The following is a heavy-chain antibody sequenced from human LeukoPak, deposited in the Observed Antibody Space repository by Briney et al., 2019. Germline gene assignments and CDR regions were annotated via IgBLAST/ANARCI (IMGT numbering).Heavy chain of an antibody. CDR2: INPSGGST. CDR1: GYTFTNFY. D-gene: IGHD5-24*01. V-gene: IGHV1-46*01. Sequence: GASVKVSCRASGYTFTNFYIHWVRQAPGQGLDWMGVINPSGGSTTYAQNFQGRVTMTTDTSTSTVYMELCSLRSEDTAVYYCARNRWLDYLGQGTLVTASS. CDR3: ARNRWLDY. J-gene: IGHJ4*02.